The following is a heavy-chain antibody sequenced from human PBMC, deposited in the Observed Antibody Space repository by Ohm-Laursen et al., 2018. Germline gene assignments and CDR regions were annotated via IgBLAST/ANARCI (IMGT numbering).Heavy chain of an antibody. CDR1: GFAFSSYG. Sequence: SLRLSCAASGFAFSSYGMHWVRQAPGKGLEWVAFIWYDGRNKYYADSVKGRFTISRDSSKDTLYLQMNSLRAEDTAVYYCARSGSGSYYNVMDVWGQGTTVTVSS. D-gene: IGHD3-10*01. J-gene: IGHJ6*02. CDR3: ARSGSGSYYNVMDV. CDR2: IWYDGRNK. V-gene: IGHV3-33*01.